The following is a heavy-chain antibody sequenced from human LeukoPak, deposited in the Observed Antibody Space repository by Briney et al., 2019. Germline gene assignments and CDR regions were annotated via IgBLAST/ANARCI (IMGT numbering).Heavy chain of an antibody. V-gene: IGHV3-23*01. J-gene: IGHJ6*03. CDR3: AKAMGSGSYYYYYYMDV. CDR2: ISGGVGTT. D-gene: IGHD3-10*01. CDR1: GFTFSSYG. Sequence: GGSLRLSCAASGFTFSSYGMSWVRQAPGKGLEWVSAISGGVGTTYYADSVKGRFAISRDNSKNTLYLQMNSLRAEDTAVYYCAKAMGSGSYYYYYYMDVWGKGTTVTISS.